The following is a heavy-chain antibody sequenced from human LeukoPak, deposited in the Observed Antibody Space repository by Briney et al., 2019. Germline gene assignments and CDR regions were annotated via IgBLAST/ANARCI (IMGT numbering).Heavy chain of an antibody. J-gene: IGHJ6*03. CDR3: ARDQVVRGVLGPPGYYYYMDV. Sequence: GGSLRLSCAASGFTFSSYEMNWVRQAPGKGLEWVSYISSSGSTIYYADSVKGRFTISRDNAKNSLYLQMNSLRAEDTAVYYCARDQVVRGVLGPPGYYYYMDVWGKGTTVTISS. D-gene: IGHD3-10*01. CDR1: GFTFSSYE. V-gene: IGHV3-48*03. CDR2: ISSSGSTI.